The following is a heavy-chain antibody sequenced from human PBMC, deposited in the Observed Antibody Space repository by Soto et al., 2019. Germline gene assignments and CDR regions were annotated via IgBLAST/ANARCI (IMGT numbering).Heavy chain of an antibody. CDR1: GFTFSAYA. V-gene: IGHV3-23*01. Sequence: GGSLRLSCAASGFTFSAYAMTWVRQTPGKGLEWVSTITDSGGSTYYADSVKGRFTISRDNSKNTQYLQMNSLRVEDTAVFYCAKDLPIAARPVFDYWGQGTLVTVSS. CDR2: ITDSGGST. CDR3: AKDLPIAARPVFDY. D-gene: IGHD6-6*01. J-gene: IGHJ4*02.